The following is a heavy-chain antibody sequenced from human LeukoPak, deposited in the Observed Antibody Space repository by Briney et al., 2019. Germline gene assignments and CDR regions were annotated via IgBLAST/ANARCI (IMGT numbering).Heavy chain of an antibody. D-gene: IGHD6-19*01. CDR1: GFTFSDYW. Sequence: GGSLRLSCVASGFTFSDYWMSWVRQAPGKGLEWVANIKEDGSENYYVDSVRGRFTISRDNSKNTLYLQMNSLRAEDTAVYYCAKARLVSGYYFDYWGQGTLVTVSS. CDR2: IKEDGSEN. V-gene: IGHV3-7*03. CDR3: AKARLVSGYYFDY. J-gene: IGHJ4*02.